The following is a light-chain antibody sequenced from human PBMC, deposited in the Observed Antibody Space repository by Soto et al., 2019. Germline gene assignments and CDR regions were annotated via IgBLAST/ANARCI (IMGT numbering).Light chain of an antibody. CDR2: GNS. CDR1: SSNIGAGYD. J-gene: IGLJ1*01. V-gene: IGLV1-40*01. CDR3: QSYDSSLSGYV. Sequence: QSVLTQPPSVSGAPGQRVTISCTGSSSNIGAGYDVHWYQQLPGTAPKLLIYGNSSRPSGVPDRFSGSKSGTSASLAITGLRAEDEADYYCQSYDSSLSGYVFGTGTKLTVL.